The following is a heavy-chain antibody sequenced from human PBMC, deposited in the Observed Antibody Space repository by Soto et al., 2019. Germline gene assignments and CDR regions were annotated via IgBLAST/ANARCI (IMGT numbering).Heavy chain of an antibody. V-gene: IGHV4-34*01. D-gene: IGHD2-8*02. CDR1: GGSFSGYY. CDR3: ARGWYYFDY. J-gene: IGHJ4*02. CDR2: INHSGST. Sequence: QVQLQQWGAGLLKPSETLSLTCAVYGGSFSGYYWSWIRQPPGKGLEWIGEINHSGSTNYNPSLKSRVTISVDTSKNQFALMLSSGTAADTAVYYCARGWYYFDYWGQGTLVTVSS.